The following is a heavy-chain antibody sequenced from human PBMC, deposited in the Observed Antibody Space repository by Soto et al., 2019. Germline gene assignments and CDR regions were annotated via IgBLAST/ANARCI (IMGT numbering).Heavy chain of an antibody. D-gene: IGHD3-22*01. CDR1: GYIFTNHY. V-gene: IGHV1-46*01. CDR3: ARADYYDSSGFYYDC. CDR2: INPSGGST. J-gene: IGHJ4*02. Sequence: QVQLVQSGAEVKKPGASVKVSCKASGYIFTNHYIHWVRQAHGQGLEWMGIINPSGGSTNYLQKFQGRITMTRDTSTSTVYMELSSLRSEDTAVYFRARADYYDSSGFYYDCWGQGTLVTVSS.